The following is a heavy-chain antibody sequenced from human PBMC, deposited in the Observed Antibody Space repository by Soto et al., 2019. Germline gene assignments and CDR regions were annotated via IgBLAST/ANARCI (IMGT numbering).Heavy chain of an antibody. J-gene: IGHJ6*02. D-gene: IGHD3-10*01. Sequence: GGSLRLSCAASGFTFSSYAMSWVRQAPGKGLEWVSAISGSGGSTYYADSVKGRFTISRDNSKNTLYLQMNSLRAEDTAVYYCAKDHYPVRTPYCYYYGMDVWGQGTTVTVSS. CDR2: ISGSGGST. CDR3: AKDHYPVRTPYCYYYGMDV. CDR1: GFTFSSYA. V-gene: IGHV3-23*01.